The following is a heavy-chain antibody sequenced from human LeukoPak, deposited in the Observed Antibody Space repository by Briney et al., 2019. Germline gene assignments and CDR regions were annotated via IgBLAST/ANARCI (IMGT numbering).Heavy chain of an antibody. V-gene: IGHV4-30-4*02. CDR2: IYYSGST. Sequence: SETLSLTCTVSGGSISSGDYYWSWIRQPPGKGLEWIGYIYYSGSTYYNPSLKTRVTISVATSQNQFSLTPSSVTAPDTAMYYCARGGGYYYDSSGYYEYWGQGTLVTVSS. J-gene: IGHJ4*02. CDR1: GGSISSGDYY. CDR3: ARGGGYYYDSSGYYEY. D-gene: IGHD3-22*01.